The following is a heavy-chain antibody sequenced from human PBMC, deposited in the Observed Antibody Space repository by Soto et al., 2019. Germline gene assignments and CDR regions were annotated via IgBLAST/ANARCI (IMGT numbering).Heavy chain of an antibody. CDR1: GYTFTGYY. CDR2: INPNSGGT. V-gene: IGHV1-2*02. CDR3: AAELTYCGGDCYPKGGDAFDI. Sequence: ASVKVSCKASGYTFTGYYMHWVRQAPGQGLEWMGWINPNSGGTNYAQKFQGRATMTRDTSISTAYMELSRLRSDDTAVYYCAAELTYCGGDCYPKGGDAFDIWGQGTMVTVSS. J-gene: IGHJ3*02. D-gene: IGHD2-21*02.